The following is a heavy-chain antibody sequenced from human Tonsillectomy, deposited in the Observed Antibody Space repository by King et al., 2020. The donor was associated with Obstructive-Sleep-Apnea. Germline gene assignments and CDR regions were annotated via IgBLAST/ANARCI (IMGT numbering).Heavy chain of an antibody. Sequence: VQLVESGGGVVQPGRSLRLSCAASGFTFSSYAMHWVRQAPGKGLEWVAVISYDGSNKYYADSVKGRFTISRDNSKNTLYLQMNSLSAEDTAVYYCARESPGYCSGGSCYSPQYYFDYWGQGTLVTVSS. D-gene: IGHD2-15*01. J-gene: IGHJ4*02. CDR1: GFTFSSYA. CDR3: ARESPGYCSGGSCYSPQYYFDY. V-gene: IGHV3-30*04. CDR2: ISYDGSNK.